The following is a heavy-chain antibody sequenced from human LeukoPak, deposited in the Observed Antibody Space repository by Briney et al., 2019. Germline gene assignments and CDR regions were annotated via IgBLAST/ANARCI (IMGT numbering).Heavy chain of an antibody. J-gene: IGHJ6*02. CDR2: IYSGGST. D-gene: IGHD3-3*01. Sequence: RGSLRLSCAASGFTVSSNYMSWVRQAPGEGLGWVSIIYSGGSTYYADSVKGRFTISRDNSKNTLHLQMNSLRAEDTAVYYCARCLLVQGYYYGMDVWGQGTTVTVSS. CDR3: ARCLLVQGYYYGMDV. V-gene: IGHV3-66*01. CDR1: GFTVSSNY.